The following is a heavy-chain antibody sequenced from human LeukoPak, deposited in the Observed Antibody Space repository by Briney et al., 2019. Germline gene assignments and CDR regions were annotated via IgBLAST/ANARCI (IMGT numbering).Heavy chain of an antibody. Sequence: SETLCLTCAVSGGSLSDYYWNWIWQPAGRRLEWVGRVYSTGTTNYNPSLKSRVTISVDTSKNQFSLKLSSVTAADTAVYYCARAVTRSVLRYFDWLPDYYMDVWGKGTTVTVSS. CDR2: VYSTGTT. V-gene: IGHV4-4*07. J-gene: IGHJ6*03. D-gene: IGHD3-9*01. CDR3: ARAVTRSVLRYFDWLPDYYMDV. CDR1: GGSLSDYY.